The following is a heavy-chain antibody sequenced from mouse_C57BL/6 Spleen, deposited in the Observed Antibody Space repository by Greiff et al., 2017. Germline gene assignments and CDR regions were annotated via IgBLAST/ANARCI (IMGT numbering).Heavy chain of an antibody. CDR3: ARAPYYYGSSLWYFDV. Sequence: EVQLQESEGGLVQPGSSMKLSCTASGFTFSDYYMAWVRQVPEKGLEWVANINYDGSSTYYLDSLKSRFIISRDNAKNILYLQMSSLKSEDTATYYCARAPYYYGSSLWYFDVWGTGTTVTVSS. CDR1: GFTFSDYY. CDR2: INYDGSST. V-gene: IGHV5-16*01. D-gene: IGHD1-1*01. J-gene: IGHJ1*03.